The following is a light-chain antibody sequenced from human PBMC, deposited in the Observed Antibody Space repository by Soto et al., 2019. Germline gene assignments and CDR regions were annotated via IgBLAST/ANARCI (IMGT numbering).Light chain of an antibody. V-gene: IGLV1-47*01. CDR3: ATWDDSLSNYV. Sequence: AVVTQPPSASGTPGQRVTISCSGSSSNIGSNYVYWYQHLTGTAPKLLIYRNNQRPSGVPDRFSGSKSGTSASLAISGLRSEDEADYYCATWDDSLSNYVFGTGTKLTVL. CDR2: RNN. J-gene: IGLJ1*01. CDR1: SSNIGSNY.